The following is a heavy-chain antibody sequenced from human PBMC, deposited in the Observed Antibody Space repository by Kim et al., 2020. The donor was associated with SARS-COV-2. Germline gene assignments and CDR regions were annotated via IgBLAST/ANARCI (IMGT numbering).Heavy chain of an antibody. J-gene: IGHJ4*02. CDR2: ISANGSNT. CDR3: VRDTYNRSWDFDY. D-gene: IGHD6-13*01. Sequence: GGSLRLSCSASGFTFNDYAMHWVRQAPGKGLEYVSDISANGSNTYYAASVKGRFTISRDTSENTVYLQLTSLRTEDTAVYYCVRDTYNRSWDFDYWGQGT. CDR1: GFTFNDYA. V-gene: IGHV3-64D*06.